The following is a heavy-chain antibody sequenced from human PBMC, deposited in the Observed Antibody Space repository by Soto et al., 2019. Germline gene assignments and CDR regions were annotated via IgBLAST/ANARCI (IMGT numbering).Heavy chain of an antibody. CDR2: VYDSGST. Sequence: AESLSLTCTVSGGSVSSGSYYWSWIRQPPGKGLEWIGYVYDSGSTNYNPALNRRATLSVDTSKNQFSLKLSSVTAADTAVYYCARGPWGRGIAVAGTGFDYWGQGTLVTVSS. J-gene: IGHJ4*02. CDR1: GGSVSSGSYY. D-gene: IGHD6-19*01. CDR3: ARGPWGRGIAVAGTGFDY. V-gene: IGHV4-61*01.